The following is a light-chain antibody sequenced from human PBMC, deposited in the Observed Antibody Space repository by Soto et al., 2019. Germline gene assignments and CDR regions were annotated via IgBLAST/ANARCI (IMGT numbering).Light chain of an antibody. CDR1: QSVSSY. V-gene: IGKV3-11*01. CDR2: DAS. J-gene: IGKJ1*01. CDR3: QQYYSTPKT. Sequence: EIVLTQSPATLSLSPGERATLSCRAIQSVSSYLAWYQQKPGQAPRLLIYDASNRATGIPARFSGSGSGTDFTLTISSLQAEDVAVYYCQQYYSTPKTFGQGTKVDIK.